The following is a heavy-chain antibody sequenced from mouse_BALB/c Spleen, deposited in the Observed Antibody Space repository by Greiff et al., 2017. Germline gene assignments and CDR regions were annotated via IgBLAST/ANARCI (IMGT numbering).Heavy chain of an antibody. J-gene: IGHJ4*01. V-gene: IGHV1-54*01. CDR3: ARGGLYGSSSYYAMDY. CDR2: INPGSGGT. Sequence: VQLQQSGAELVRPGTSVKVSCKASGYAFTNYLIEWVKQRPGQGLEWIGVINPGSGGTNYNEKFKGKATLTADKSSSTAYMQLSSLTSDDSAVYFCARGGLYGSSSYYAMDYWGQGTSVTVSS. D-gene: IGHD1-1*01. CDR1: GYAFTNYL.